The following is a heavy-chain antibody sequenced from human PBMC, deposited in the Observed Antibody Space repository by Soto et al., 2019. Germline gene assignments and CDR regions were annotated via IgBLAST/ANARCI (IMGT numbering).Heavy chain of an antibody. CDR1: GHSLSSGGYY. Sequence: PSETVSLTCTVSGHSLSSGGYYWSWIRQHPGKGLEWVGYIYFTGTTLYNPSLKSRLAISVDTSKNQFSLKLTSVTAADTAVYYCARDWGSSGWPNWGQGVLVTVSS. CDR2: IYFTGTT. CDR3: ARDWGSSGWPN. D-gene: IGHD6-19*01. V-gene: IGHV4-31*03. J-gene: IGHJ4*02.